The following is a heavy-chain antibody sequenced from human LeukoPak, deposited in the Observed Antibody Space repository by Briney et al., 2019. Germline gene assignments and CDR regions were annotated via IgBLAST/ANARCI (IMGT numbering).Heavy chain of an antibody. CDR1: GGSISSSSYY. CDR2: IYYSGST. D-gene: IGHD3-22*01. J-gene: IGHJ4*02. Sequence: SETLSLTCTVSGGSISSSSYYWGWIRQPPGKGLEWIGSIYYSGSTYYNPSLKSRVTISVDTSKNQFSLKLSSVTAADTAVYYCARDLYYYDSSSYYLFDYWGQGTLVTVSS. V-gene: IGHV4-39*07. CDR3: ARDLYYYDSSSYYLFDY.